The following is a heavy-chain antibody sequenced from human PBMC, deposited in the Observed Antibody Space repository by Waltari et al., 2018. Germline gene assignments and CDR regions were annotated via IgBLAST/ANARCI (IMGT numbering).Heavy chain of an antibody. CDR2: ISSRATT. J-gene: IGHJ4*02. D-gene: IGHD3-10*01. CDR1: GGSVRGNYVY. V-gene: IGHV4-61*01. CDR3: ATELAGRPFYDDSMVDS. Sequence: QLHLPASGPGLVRPSVTLSLTCSVSGGSVRGNYVYWTWIRQSPRKGRVGSGYISSRATTYYNPSLKSRVTISIDTSTNQFSLTLTSVTPADTALYFCATELAGRPFYDDSMVDSWGQGTLVTVSS.